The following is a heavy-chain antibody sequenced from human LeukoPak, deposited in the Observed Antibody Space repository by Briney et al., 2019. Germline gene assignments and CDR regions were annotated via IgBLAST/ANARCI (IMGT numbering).Heavy chain of an antibody. V-gene: IGHV3-20*04. Sequence: GALILSCASSGFTFDDYGMSSVRHAPGKGLEGVYGINWNGGSTGYVDSVKGRFTISRDNAKNSWYLQMNSLRAEDTALYYCARDTATSYGSGSDYWGQGTLVTVSS. CDR1: GFTFDDYG. CDR3: ARDTATSYGSGSDY. CDR2: INWNGGST. J-gene: IGHJ4*02. D-gene: IGHD3-10*01.